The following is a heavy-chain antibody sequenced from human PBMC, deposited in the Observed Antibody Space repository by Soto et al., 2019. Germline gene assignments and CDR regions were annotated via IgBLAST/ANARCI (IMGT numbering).Heavy chain of an antibody. J-gene: IGHJ5*02. CDR2: ITFRGVT. CDR3: ARKLEASIRHVEWFSYKWFDP. CDR1: GDSLSGYA. D-gene: IGHD3-9*01. V-gene: IGHV4-34*01. Sequence: SETLSLTCDVHGDSLSGYAWSWIRQPPGKGLEWIGEITFRGVTNYHPSLKSRLSMSVDTSKNRISLNVSSVTAADTALYFCARKLEASIRHVEWFSYKWFDPWGPGTLVTVS.